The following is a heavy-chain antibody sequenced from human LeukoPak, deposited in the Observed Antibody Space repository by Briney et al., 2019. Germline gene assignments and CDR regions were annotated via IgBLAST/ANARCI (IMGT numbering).Heavy chain of an antibody. CDR3: AKDPDSSGY. D-gene: IGHD3-22*01. J-gene: IGHJ4*02. Sequence: GGSLRLSCAASGFNFDAYAMHWVRQAPGKGLQWISLISADGGSTYYADSVKGRFTISRDNSKNTLYLQMNSLRAEDTAVYYCAKDPDSSGYWGQGTLVTVSS. CDR1: GFNFDAYA. V-gene: IGHV3-43*02. CDR2: ISADGGST.